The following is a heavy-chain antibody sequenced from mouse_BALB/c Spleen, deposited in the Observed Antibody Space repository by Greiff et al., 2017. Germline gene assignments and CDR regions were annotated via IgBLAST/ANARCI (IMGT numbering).Heavy chain of an antibody. D-gene: IGHD1-1*01. J-gene: IGHJ3*01. CDR2: ISSGGSYT. V-gene: IGHV5-9-3*01. CDR3: ARQELLRFFAY. Sequence: EVKVVESGGGLVKPGGSLKLSCAASGFTFSSYAMSWVRQTPEKRLEWVATISSGGSYTYYPDSVKGRFTISRDNAKNTLYLQMSSLRSEDTAMYYCARQELLRFFAYWGQGTLVTVSA. CDR1: GFTFSSYA.